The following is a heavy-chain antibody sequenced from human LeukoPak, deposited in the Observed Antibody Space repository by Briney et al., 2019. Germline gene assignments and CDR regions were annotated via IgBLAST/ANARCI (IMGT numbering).Heavy chain of an antibody. CDR3: ARGYQLLANYMYV. Sequence: PSETLSLTSTVSGGSNCSDYWSWMRQPAGKGLEWIGRIYTSGTTNYNPSLKSRVTMSLDTSKNQFSLKLSSVTAADTAVYYCARGYQLLANYMYVWGTGTTVTVSS. D-gene: IGHD2-2*01. V-gene: IGHV4-4*07. CDR2: IYTSGTT. CDR1: GGSNCSDY. J-gene: IGHJ6*03.